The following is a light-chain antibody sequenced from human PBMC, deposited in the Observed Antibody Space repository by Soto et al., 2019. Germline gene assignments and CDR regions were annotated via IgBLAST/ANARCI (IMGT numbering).Light chain of an antibody. CDR2: GAS. CDR1: ESVRSD. Sequence: EVVMTQSPATLSVSPGERATLSCRASESVRSDLAWYVQRPGQAPRLLIYGASTRATGVPARFSGSGSGTEFTLTISGLQSEDFAVYYCQQYNLWPPYTFGQGTKVESK. CDR3: QQYNLWPPYT. J-gene: IGKJ2*01. V-gene: IGKV3-15*01.